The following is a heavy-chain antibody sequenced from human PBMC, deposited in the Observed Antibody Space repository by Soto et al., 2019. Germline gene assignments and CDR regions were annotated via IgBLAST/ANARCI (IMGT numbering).Heavy chain of an antibody. D-gene: IGHD3-22*01. J-gene: IGHJ4*02. V-gene: IGHV3-30*18. Sequence: QVQLVESGGGVVQPGRSLSLSCAASGFTFISYGMHWVRQAPGKGLALVAVISYDGSNKYYADSVKGLFTISRDNSKKNRYLQMYSFRSEDTAVYYCAKEWFYDSSCWSFDYWGQGTLVTAYS. CDR3: AKEWFYDSSCWSFDY. CDR1: GFTFISYG. CDR2: ISYDGSNK.